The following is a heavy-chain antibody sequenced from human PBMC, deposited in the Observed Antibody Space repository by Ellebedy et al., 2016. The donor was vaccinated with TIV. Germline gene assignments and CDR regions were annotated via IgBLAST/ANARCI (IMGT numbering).Heavy chain of an antibody. D-gene: IGHD6-13*01. CDR2: IIPIFDTA. V-gene: IGHV1-69*13. J-gene: IGHJ5*02. CDR3: AKGGVGSWSNYNWFDP. Sequence: AASVKVSCKASGGTFSSYAISWVRQAPGQGLEWMGGIIPIFDTANYAQKFQGRVTITADESTSTAYMELSSQRSEDTAVYYCAKGGVGSWSNYNWFDPWGQGTLVTVSS. CDR1: GGTFSSYA.